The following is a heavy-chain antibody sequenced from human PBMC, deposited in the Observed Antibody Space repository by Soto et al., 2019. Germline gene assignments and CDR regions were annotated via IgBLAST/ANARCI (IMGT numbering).Heavy chain of an antibody. CDR3: ARGYSSGWYAPNWLDP. D-gene: IGHD6-19*01. V-gene: IGHV4-34*01. CDR2: INHSGST. Sequence: SETLSLTCAVYGGSFSGYYWSWIRQPPGKGLEWIGEINHSGSTNYNPSLKSRVTISVDTSKNQFSLKLSSVTAADTAVYYCARGYSSGWYAPNWLDPWGQGTLVTVSS. J-gene: IGHJ5*02. CDR1: GGSFSGYY.